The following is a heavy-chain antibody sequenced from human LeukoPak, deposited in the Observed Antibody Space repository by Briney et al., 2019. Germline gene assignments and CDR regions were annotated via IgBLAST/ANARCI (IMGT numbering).Heavy chain of an antibody. CDR2: IKQDGSEK. CDR3: ARDPSPPRYSSGWYADY. V-gene: IGHV3-7*01. Sequence: GGSLRLSCAASGFTFSSYWMSWVRQAPGKGLEWVANIKQDGSEKYYVDSVKGRFTISRDNAKNSLYLQMNSLRAEDTAVYYCARDPSPPRYSSGWYADYWGQGTLVTVSS. CDR1: GFTFSSYW. J-gene: IGHJ4*02. D-gene: IGHD6-19*01.